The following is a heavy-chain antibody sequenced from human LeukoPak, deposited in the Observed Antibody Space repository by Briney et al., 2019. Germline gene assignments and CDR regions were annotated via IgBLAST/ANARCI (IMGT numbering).Heavy chain of an antibody. J-gene: IGHJ4*02. CDR1: GFTFSSYA. Sequence: GGSLRLSCAASGFTFSSYAMSWVRQAPGKGLEWVSAISGSGGSTYYADSVKGRFTISRDNAKNSLYLQMNSLRDEDTAVYYCARDLRSYGDQASDYWGQGTLVTVSS. CDR3: ARDLRSYGDQASDY. V-gene: IGHV3-23*01. CDR2: ISGSGGST. D-gene: IGHD4-17*01.